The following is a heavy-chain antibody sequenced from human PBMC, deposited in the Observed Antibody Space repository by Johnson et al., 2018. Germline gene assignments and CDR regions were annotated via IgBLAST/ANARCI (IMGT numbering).Heavy chain of an antibody. J-gene: IGHJ3*02. Sequence: QVQLVQSGGGVVQPGRSLRLSCAASGFTFSSYAMHWVRQAPGKGLEWVAVISYDGSNKYYADSVKGRFTISRDNSKNTLYLQMNSLRAEDTAVYYCAKGHHGLVNAFDIWGQGTMVTVSS. CDR3: AKGHHGLVNAFDI. V-gene: IGHV3-30*04. CDR2: ISYDGSNK. D-gene: IGHD6-19*01. CDR1: GFTFSSYA.